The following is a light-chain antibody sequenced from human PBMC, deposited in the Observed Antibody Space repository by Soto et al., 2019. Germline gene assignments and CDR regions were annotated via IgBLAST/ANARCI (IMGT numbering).Light chain of an antibody. CDR1: ESVYSH. V-gene: IGKV3-15*01. Sequence: EIVMTQSPATLSVSQGERATLSCRASESVYSHLAWYQQKPGQAPTLLIFAASTRATGIPARFSGSGSGTEFTLTISSLQSEDFAVYYCQQYAKWPLTFGGGTKVEIK. J-gene: IGKJ4*01. CDR2: AAS. CDR3: QQYAKWPLT.